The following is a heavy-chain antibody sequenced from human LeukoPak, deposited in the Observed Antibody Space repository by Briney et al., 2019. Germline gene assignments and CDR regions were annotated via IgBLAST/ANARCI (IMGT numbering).Heavy chain of an antibody. J-gene: IGHJ4*02. CDR3: AGGSGFRTFFGY. D-gene: IGHD3-10*01. CDR2: IYSVGST. Sequence: HPGGSLRLSCAASGFTFSSYWMSWVRQAPGTGLEWVSVIYSVGSTHYADSVKGRFTISRDNSKNTLSLQMHSLRAEDTAVYYCAGGSGFRTFFGYWGQGTLVTVSS. V-gene: IGHV3-66*01. CDR1: GFTFSSYW.